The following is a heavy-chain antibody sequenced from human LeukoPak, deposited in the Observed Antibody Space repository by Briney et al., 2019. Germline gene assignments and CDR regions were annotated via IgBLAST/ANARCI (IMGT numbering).Heavy chain of an antibody. CDR3: ARHSSSWYVDF. Sequence: PSETLSLTCIVSGGSISSHYWSWLRQPPGKGLEWIGYIYYSGSTTYNPSLKSRVTISEDASKNQFSLKLSSVTAADTAVYYCARHSSSWYVDFWGQGTLVTVSS. J-gene: IGHJ4*02. V-gene: IGHV4-59*11. CDR1: GGSISSHY. D-gene: IGHD6-13*01. CDR2: IYYSGST.